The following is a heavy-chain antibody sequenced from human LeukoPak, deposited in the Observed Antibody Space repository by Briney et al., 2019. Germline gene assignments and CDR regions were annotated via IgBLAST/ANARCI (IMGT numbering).Heavy chain of an antibody. Sequence: GGSLRLSCAASGFTFSRDWMSWLRQTPVKGLEWVANIKPDGTERAYVDSVKGRFTISRDNAKNSLFLQMNSLRPEDTAVYYCARIGDGYGDYFDYWGQGTLVTVSS. V-gene: IGHV3-7*01. D-gene: IGHD5-24*01. J-gene: IGHJ4*02. CDR1: GFTFSRDW. CDR3: ARIGDGYGDYFDY. CDR2: IKPDGTER.